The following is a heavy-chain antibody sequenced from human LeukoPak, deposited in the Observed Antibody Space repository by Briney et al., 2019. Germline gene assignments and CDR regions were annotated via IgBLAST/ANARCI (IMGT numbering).Heavy chain of an antibody. CDR3: ARATSGSRDGYNWHFDY. J-gene: IGHJ4*02. D-gene: IGHD5-24*01. V-gene: IGHV3-21*01. CDR2: ISTSSSYI. CDR1: GFTLRNYY. Sequence: GGSLRLSCEASGFTLRNYYMNWVRQAPGKVLEWVSSISTSSSYIYYADSVKGRFTISRDNAKKSLYLQMNSLRAEDTAVYYCARATSGSRDGYNWHFDYWGQGTLVTVSS.